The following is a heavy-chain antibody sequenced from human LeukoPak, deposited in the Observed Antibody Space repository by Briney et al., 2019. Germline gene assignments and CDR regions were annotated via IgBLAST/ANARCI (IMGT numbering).Heavy chain of an antibody. V-gene: IGHV3-9*01. Sequence: PGGSLRLSCAASGFTFDDYAMHWVRQAPGKGLEWVSGISWNSGSIGYADSVKGRFTISRDNAKNSLYLQMNSLRAEDTALYYCAEDSNPADAFDIWGQGTMVTVSS. CDR2: ISWNSGSI. D-gene: IGHD1-14*01. CDR1: GFTFDDYA. CDR3: AEDSNPADAFDI. J-gene: IGHJ3*02.